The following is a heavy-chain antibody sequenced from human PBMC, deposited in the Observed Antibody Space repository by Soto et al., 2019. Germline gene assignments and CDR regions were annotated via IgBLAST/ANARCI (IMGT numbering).Heavy chain of an antibody. CDR3: ARSQQLGGFRWFDP. J-gene: IGHJ5*02. V-gene: IGHV4-30-2*01. Sequence: PSETLSLTCAVSGGSISSGGYSWSWIRQPPGKGLEWIGYIYHSGSTYYNPSLKSRVTISVDRSKNQFSLKLSSVTAADTAVYYCARSQQLGGFRWFDPWGQGTLVTVSS. CDR2: IYHSGST. D-gene: IGHD6-6*01. CDR1: GGSISSGGYS.